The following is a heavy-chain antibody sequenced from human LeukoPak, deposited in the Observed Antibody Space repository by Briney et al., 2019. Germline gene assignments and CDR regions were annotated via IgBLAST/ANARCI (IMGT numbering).Heavy chain of an antibody. J-gene: IGHJ4*01. D-gene: IGHD5-18*01. V-gene: IGHV3-21*04. Sequence: GGSLRLSCTASGFTFSSYAMNWVRQAPGKGLEWVSGIGAGGTFTYYADSVKGRFTISRDNAKNSLYLQMNSLRAEDTAVYYCARPVSNGYFDSWGHGTLVTVSS. CDR3: ARPVSNGYFDS. CDR2: IGAGGTFT. CDR1: GFTFSSYA.